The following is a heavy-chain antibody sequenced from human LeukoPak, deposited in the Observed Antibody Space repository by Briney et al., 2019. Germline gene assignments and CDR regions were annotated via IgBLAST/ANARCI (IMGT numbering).Heavy chain of an antibody. CDR3: ATVAIGSSWYPWGY. V-gene: IGHV1-24*01. J-gene: IGHJ4*02. CDR1: GYTLTELS. Sequence: GASGKVSCKVSGYTLTELSMHWGRQAPGKGLEWRGGFDPEDGETIYAQKFPGRVTMTEATSTDTAYMELSSVRSEDTAVYYCATVAIGSSWYPWGYWGQGTLVTVSS. D-gene: IGHD6-13*01. CDR2: FDPEDGET.